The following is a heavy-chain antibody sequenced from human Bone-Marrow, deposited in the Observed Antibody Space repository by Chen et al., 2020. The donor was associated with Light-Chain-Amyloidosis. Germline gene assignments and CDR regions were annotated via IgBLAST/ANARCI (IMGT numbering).Heavy chain of an antibody. CDR3: ASYDPRTYYYYYMDV. CDR2: ISSSSSYI. Sequence: EVQLVESGGGLVKPGGSLRLSCAASGFTFSSYSMNWVRQAPGKGLEWVSSISSSSSYIYYADSVKGRFTISRDNAKNSLYLXXXXXRAEXXAVYYCASYDPRTYYYYYMDVWGKGTTVTVSS. V-gene: IGHV3-21*01. J-gene: IGHJ6*03. CDR1: GFTFSSYS. D-gene: IGHD3-3*01.